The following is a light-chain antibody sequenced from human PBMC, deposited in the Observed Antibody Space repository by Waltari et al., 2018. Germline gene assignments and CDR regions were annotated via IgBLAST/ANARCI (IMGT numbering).Light chain of an antibody. V-gene: IGKV3-20*01. CDR1: QGTLSY. CDR3: HQYGASPRS. Sequence: EVFLTQSPGTLSLSPGDSATLSCRATQGTLSYFPWYQQKLGQAPRLLIYGGSTRATGIPDRFSGTGSGTDFTLTISGLEPEDFAVYYCHQYGASPRSFGQGTRVERK. J-gene: IGKJ1*01. CDR2: GGS.